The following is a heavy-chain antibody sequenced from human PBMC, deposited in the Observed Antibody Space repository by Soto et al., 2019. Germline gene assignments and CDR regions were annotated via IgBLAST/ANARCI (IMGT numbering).Heavy chain of an antibody. D-gene: IGHD7-27*01. Sequence: EVQLVESGGGLVQPGGPLRLSCAASGFTFSDHYMDWVRQAPGKGLEWVARIKNNANSYAIEYAAAGKGRFTISRDESKNSLYLQMNSLRTEDKDIYYCVRVKLGTQRHEAFDSWGQGTMVTVSS. CDR2: IKNNANSYAI. CDR3: VRVKLGTQRHEAFDS. CDR1: GFTFSDHY. V-gene: IGHV3-72*01. J-gene: IGHJ3*01.